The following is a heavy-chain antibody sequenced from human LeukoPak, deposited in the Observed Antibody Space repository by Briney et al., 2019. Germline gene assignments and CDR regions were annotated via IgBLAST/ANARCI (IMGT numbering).Heavy chain of an antibody. D-gene: IGHD3-9*01. Sequence: GGALRLSCAASGFSFSSYGMHWVRQAPSKGLEWVAVIWYVGSNKYYADSGKGRFTISRDNSKNTLYLQMNSLRAEDTAVYYCAREGHTLYYDILTGYYTLEYWGQGTLVTVSS. CDR3: AREGHTLYYDILTGYYTLEY. J-gene: IGHJ4*02. CDR2: IWYVGSNK. CDR1: GFSFSSYG. V-gene: IGHV3-33*01.